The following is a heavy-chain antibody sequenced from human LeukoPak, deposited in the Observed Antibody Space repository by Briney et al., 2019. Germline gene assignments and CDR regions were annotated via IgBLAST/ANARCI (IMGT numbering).Heavy chain of an antibody. J-gene: IGHJ4*02. Sequence: PGGSLRLSCAASGFTFSNYWMHWVRQAPGKGLVWVSRINSDGSITDYADSVKGRFTMSRDNAKNTLYLQVNTLRAEDTAVYYCATSDYGSRYYFDFWGQGTLVTVSS. CDR2: INSDGSIT. D-gene: IGHD3-16*01. CDR1: GFTFSNYW. CDR3: ATSDYGSRYYFDF. V-gene: IGHV3-74*01.